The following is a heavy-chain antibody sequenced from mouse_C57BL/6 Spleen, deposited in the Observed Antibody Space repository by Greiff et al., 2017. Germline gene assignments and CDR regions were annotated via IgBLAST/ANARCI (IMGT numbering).Heavy chain of an antibody. J-gene: IGHJ2*01. V-gene: IGHV1-22*01. CDR1: GYTFTDYN. CDR3: AREFYYGSSCDFVY. Sequence: VQLQQSGPELVKPGASVKMSCKASGYTFTDYNMHWVKQSHGKSLEWIGYINPNNGGTSYNQKFKGKGTLTVYKSSSTAYMELRSLTSEDSAVYYCAREFYYGSSCDFVYWGQNTTLAVSS. D-gene: IGHD1-1*01. CDR2: INPNNGGT.